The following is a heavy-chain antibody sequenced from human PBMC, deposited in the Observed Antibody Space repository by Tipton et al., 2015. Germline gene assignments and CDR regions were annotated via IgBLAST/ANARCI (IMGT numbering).Heavy chain of an antibody. V-gene: IGHV1-69*01. CDR3: ATPLRGDSGAAFDI. D-gene: IGHD3-10*01. Sequence: QLVQSGAEVKKPGSSVNVSCEASGGTFSSYAINWVRQAPGQGLEWVGGIITSFATTNYARKFQGRVTITADESTTTVYMELSNLRSEDTAVYYCATPLRGDSGAAFDIWGQGTVVIVSS. J-gene: IGHJ3*02. CDR2: IITSFATT. CDR1: GGTFSSYA.